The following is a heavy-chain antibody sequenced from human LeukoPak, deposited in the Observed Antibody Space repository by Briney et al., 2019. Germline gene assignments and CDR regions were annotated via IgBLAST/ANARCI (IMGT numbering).Heavy chain of an antibody. D-gene: IGHD1-26*01. CDR3: ARDGGSYYVDYFDY. Sequence: GASVKVSCKASGVTFSTYPITWVRQAPGQGLEWMGGIIPIFGTGNYAQKFQGRVTISADESTSTAYMELSSLRSEDTAVYYCARDGGSYYVDYFDYWGQGTLVTVSS. J-gene: IGHJ4*02. CDR1: GVTFSTYP. CDR2: IIPIFGTG. V-gene: IGHV1-69*13.